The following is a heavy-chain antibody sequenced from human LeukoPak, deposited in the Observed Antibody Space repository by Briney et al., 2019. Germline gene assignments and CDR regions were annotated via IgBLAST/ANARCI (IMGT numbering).Heavy chain of an antibody. J-gene: IGHJ4*02. CDR2: ISCNGCSK. CDR3: AKWPRLAPCDY. Sequence: GGSLTLFCAASGLTFSSYAMRWVRQARGRGLGWVSGISCNGCSKYYADAVKGRFTISRDNYKNQLYLEMDSLRAEDRGVYCCAKWPRLAPCDYWGQGTLVTVSS. CDR1: GLTFSSYA. V-gene: IGHV3-23*01.